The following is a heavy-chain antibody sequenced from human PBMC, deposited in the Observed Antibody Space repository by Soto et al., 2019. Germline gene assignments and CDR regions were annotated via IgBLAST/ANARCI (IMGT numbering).Heavy chain of an antibody. CDR3: ARRGDYYYYYAMDV. D-gene: IGHD3-10*01. J-gene: IGHJ6*02. CDR1: GYTFSDFY. Sequence: ASEKVSCKASGYTFSDFYIHWVRQAPGQGLEWMGWINPNNGGTNYAQKFKGRVTMTRDTSITTAYMELSSLTSDDTAVYYCARRGDYYYYYAMDVWGQGTTVTVSS. CDR2: INPNNGGT. V-gene: IGHV1-2*02.